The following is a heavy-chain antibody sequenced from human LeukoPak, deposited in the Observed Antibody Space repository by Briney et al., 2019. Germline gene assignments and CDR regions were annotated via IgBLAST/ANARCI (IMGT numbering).Heavy chain of an antibody. D-gene: IGHD6-13*01. J-gene: IGHJ5*02. CDR3: ARENRIAAAGTGWFDP. CDR2: MNPNSGNT. CDR1: GYTFTSYD. V-gene: IGHV1-8*03. Sequence: ASVKVSCKASGYTFTSYDINWVRQATGQGLEWMGWMNPNSGNTGYAQKFQGRVTITRNTSISTAYMELSSLRSEDTAVYYCARENRIAAAGTGWFDPWGQGTLVTVSS.